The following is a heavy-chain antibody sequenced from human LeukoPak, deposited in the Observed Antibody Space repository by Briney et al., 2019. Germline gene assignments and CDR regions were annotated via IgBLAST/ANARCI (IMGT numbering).Heavy chain of an antibody. CDR3: ARVLSSGWYWFAP. V-gene: IGHV3-21*01. J-gene: IGHJ5*02. CDR1: GFTFSSYS. D-gene: IGHD6-19*01. Sequence: GGSLRLSCAASGFTFSSYSMNWARQAPGKGLEWVSSISSSSSYIYYADSVKGRFTISRDNAKNSLYLQMNSLRAEDTAVYYCARVLSSGWYWFAPGGQGPRVTVPS. CDR2: ISSSSSYI.